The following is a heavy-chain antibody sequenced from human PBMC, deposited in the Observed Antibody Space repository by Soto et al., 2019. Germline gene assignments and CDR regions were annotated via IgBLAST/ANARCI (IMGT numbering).Heavy chain of an antibody. J-gene: IGHJ4*02. CDR1: ESTVSRDW. CDR3: SGGVGDAF. CDR2: INQDGSEK. Sequence: EVHLVESGGGLVQTGGSLRLSCAIFESTVSRDWMNGVRQAPGKGLEWVAHINQDGSEKYYVDSVKGRFTISRDNAKKSLYLQMNGLRPADTAMYYCSGGVGDAFWGQGTLVTVSS. D-gene: IGHD1-26*01. V-gene: IGHV3-7*04.